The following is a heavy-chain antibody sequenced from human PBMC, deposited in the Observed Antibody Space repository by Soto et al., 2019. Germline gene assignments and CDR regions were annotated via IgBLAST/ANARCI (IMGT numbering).Heavy chain of an antibody. Sequence: EVQLVETGGGLIQPGGSLRLSCAASGFTVSSNYMSWVRQAPGKGLEWVSVIYSGGSTYYAAAVKGRFTISRDNSKKTLYLQMNSLRAKDTAVYDSAIDWTGGDRPTYHYDGMDVWGQGTTVTVSS. D-gene: IGHD2-8*02. CDR2: IYSGGST. CDR1: GFTVSSNY. CDR3: AIDWTGGDRPTYHYDGMDV. J-gene: IGHJ6*02. V-gene: IGHV3-53*02.